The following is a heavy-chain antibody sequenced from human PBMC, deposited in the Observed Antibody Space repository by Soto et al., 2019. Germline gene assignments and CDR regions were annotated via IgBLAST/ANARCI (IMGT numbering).Heavy chain of an antibody. CDR2: ISYLGSS. D-gene: IGHD3-3*02. Sequence: LSLTCTVSGDSIISSDFYWGWVRQPPGKGLEWIGSISYLGSSYYNPSLKSRVTMSVDTSKNQFSLRLRSVTAADTALYFCARHSLALRKNNWFDPWGQGIMVTVSS. V-gene: IGHV4-39*01. CDR1: GDSIISSDFY. J-gene: IGHJ5*02. CDR3: ARHSLALRKNNWFDP.